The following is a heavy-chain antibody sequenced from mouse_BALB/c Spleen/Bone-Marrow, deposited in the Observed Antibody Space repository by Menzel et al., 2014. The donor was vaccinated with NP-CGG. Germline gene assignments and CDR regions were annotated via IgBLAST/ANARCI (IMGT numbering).Heavy chain of an antibody. V-gene: IGHV1S137*01. CDR3: ARGPGYDAMAY. Sequence: QVQLQQSGAELVRPGVSVKISCKGSGYTFTDYAMHWVKQSHAKSLEWIGIISTYYGDASYSQKFKGKATMTVDKSSSTAYMDLARLTSEDSAIYYCARGPGYDAMAYWGQGTSVTVSS. CDR1: GYTFTDYA. CDR2: ISTYYGDA. J-gene: IGHJ4*01.